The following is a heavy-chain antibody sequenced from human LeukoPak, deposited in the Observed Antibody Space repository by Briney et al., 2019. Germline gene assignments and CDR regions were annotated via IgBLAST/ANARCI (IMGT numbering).Heavy chain of an antibody. CDR1: GYTFTSYG. CDR2: ISAYNGNT. J-gene: IGHJ5*02. D-gene: IGHD3-22*01. V-gene: IGHV1-18*01. Sequence: ASVKVSCKASGYTFTSYGINWVRQAPGQGLEWMGWISAYNGNTNYAQKLQGRVTMTTDTSTSTAYMELRSLRSDDTAVYYCARAVGLHYDSSGYYLGVFDPWGRGTLVTVSS. CDR3: ARAVGLHYDSSGYYLGVFDP.